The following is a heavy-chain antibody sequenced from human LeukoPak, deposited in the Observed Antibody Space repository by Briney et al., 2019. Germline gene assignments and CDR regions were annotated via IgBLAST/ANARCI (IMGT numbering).Heavy chain of an antibody. CDR3: ARDRGVAVAGYYGMDV. J-gene: IGHJ6*02. D-gene: IGHD6-19*01. CDR1: GYTFTSYY. Sequence: ASVKVSCKASGYTFTSYYMHWVRQAPGQGLEWMGLINPSGGSTSYAQKFQGRVTMTRDTSTSTVYMELSSLRSEDTAVYYCARDRGVAVAGYYGMDVWGQGTTVTVSS. CDR2: INPSGGST. V-gene: IGHV1-46*01.